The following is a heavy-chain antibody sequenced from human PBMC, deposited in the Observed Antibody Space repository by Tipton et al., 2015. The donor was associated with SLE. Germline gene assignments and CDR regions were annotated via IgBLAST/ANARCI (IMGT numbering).Heavy chain of an antibody. D-gene: IGHD2-15*01. Sequence: SLRLSCAASGFTFSSYGMHWVRQAPGKGLEWVAFIRYDGSNKYYADSVKGRFTISRDNSKNTLYLQMNSLRAEDTAVYYCAEGAAGYYGRDVWGQGTTVTVSS. V-gene: IGHV3-30*02. CDR1: GFTFSSYG. J-gene: IGHJ6*02. CDR2: IRYDGSNK. CDR3: AEGAAGYYGRDV.